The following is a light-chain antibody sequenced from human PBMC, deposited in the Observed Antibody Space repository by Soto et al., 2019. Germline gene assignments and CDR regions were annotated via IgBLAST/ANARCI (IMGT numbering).Light chain of an antibody. CDR3: QQYGSSPYT. J-gene: IGKJ2*01. V-gene: IGKV3-20*01. CDR2: GAS. CDR1: QSVSSSY. Sequence: EIVLTQSPGTLSLSPGERATLSCRASQSVSSSYLAWYQQKPGQAPRLLIYGASSRATGIPESFSGSGSGTDSTLTINRLEPEDFAVYYCQQYGSSPYTFGQGTKLEIK.